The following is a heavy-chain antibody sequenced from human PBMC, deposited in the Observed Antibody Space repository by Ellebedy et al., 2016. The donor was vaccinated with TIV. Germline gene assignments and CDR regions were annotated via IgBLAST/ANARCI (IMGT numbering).Heavy chain of an antibody. V-gene: IGHV3-7*03. J-gene: IGHJ6*02. Sequence: PGGSLRLSCAASGFTVSNHWLTWVRQAPGKGLQWVANINHDGSVILYDDSVTGRFSISRDNADNSLYLHMNSLRAEDTAVYCCARTGYGYHGMDVWGQGTTVTVSS. D-gene: IGHD5-12*01. CDR2: INHDGSVI. CDR1: GFTVSNHW. CDR3: ARTGYGYHGMDV.